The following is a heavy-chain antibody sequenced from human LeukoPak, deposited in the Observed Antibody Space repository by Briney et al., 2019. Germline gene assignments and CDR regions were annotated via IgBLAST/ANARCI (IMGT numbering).Heavy chain of an antibody. CDR1: GFSFGSYA. J-gene: IGHJ5*02. Sequence: PGGSLRLSCAASGFSFGSYAMGWTRQAPGQGLEWVSATSGGGSHTNYAESVKGRFTISRDNSKNILYLHMGSLTVADTAVYYCGSGPVGTTVPWGQGTLVTVSS. CDR3: GSGPVGTTVP. D-gene: IGHD1-1*01. V-gene: IGHV3-23*01. CDR2: TSGGGSHT.